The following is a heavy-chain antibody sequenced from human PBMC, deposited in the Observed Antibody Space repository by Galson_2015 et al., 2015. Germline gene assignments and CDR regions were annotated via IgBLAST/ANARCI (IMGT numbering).Heavy chain of an antibody. CDR2: ISGSGGST. CDR1: GFTFSSYA. CDR3: AKDHGGFWSLGAQAMGAFDI. J-gene: IGHJ3*02. V-gene: IGHV3-23*01. Sequence: SLRLSCAASGFTFSSYAMSWVRQAPGKGLEWVSAISGSGGSTYYADSVKGRFTISRDNSKNTLYLQMNSLRAEDTAVYYCAKDHGGFWSLGAQAMGAFDIWGQGTMVTVSS. D-gene: IGHD1-26*01.